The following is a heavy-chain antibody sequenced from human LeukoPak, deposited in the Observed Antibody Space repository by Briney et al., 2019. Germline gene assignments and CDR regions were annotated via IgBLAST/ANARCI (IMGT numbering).Heavy chain of an antibody. CDR1: GGSFSGYY. V-gene: IGHV4-34*01. CDR3: ARGSEYYDFWSGYSSPFDY. D-gene: IGHD3-3*01. Sequence: PSETLSLTCAVYGGSFSGYYWSWIRQPPGKGLEWIGEINHSGSTNYNPSLKSRVTISVATSKNQFSLKLSSVTAADTAVYYCARGSEYYDFWSGYSSPFDYWGQGTLVTVSS. CDR2: INHSGST. J-gene: IGHJ4*02.